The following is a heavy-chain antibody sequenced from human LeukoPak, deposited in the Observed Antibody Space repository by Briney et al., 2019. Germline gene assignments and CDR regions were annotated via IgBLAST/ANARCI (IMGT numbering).Heavy chain of an antibody. CDR2: IGYGGDNK. CDR3: AQSKTIYSSYDY. Sequence: PGGSLRLSCVASGFSFGTFGMHWVRQPPGKGLEWVTFIGYGGDNKYYADSVKGRFTVSRDNSKNTLYLQMNSLRGEDTAVYYCAQSKTIYSSYDYWGQGTLVTVSS. V-gene: IGHV3-30*02. D-gene: IGHD6-6*01. J-gene: IGHJ4*02. CDR1: GFSFGTFG.